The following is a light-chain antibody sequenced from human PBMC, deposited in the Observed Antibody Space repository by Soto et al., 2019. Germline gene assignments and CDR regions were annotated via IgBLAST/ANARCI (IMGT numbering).Light chain of an antibody. Sequence: TQPPCGSESTAQSVTVSCTGTSSDVGGYNYVSWYQQHPGKAPKLMIDEVNKRPSGVPDRFSGSKSGNTASPTVSGLQAEDEADYYCSSYAGSTNPNFVFGTGTKVTV. V-gene: IGLV2-8*01. CDR3: SSYAGSTNPNFV. CDR1: SSDVGGYNY. J-gene: IGLJ1*01. CDR2: EVN.